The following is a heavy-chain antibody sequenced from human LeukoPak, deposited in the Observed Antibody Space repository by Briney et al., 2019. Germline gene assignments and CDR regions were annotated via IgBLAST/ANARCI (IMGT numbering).Heavy chain of an antibody. CDR2: IIPISGTA. CDR3: ARPPINSGYDQPFDY. Sequence: ASVKVSCKASGGTFNSYAISWVRQAPGEGGERMGGIIPISGTANSAQRFQGRVTISADESTITAYIVLSSLRSEDTAVYSCARPPINSGYDQPFDYWGQGTLVTVSS. V-gene: IGHV1-69*13. J-gene: IGHJ4*02. CDR1: GGTFNSYA. D-gene: IGHD5-12*01.